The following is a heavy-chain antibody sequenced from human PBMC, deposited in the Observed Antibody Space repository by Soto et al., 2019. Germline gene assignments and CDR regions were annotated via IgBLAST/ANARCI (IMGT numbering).Heavy chain of an antibody. V-gene: IGHV4-34*01. D-gene: IGHD2-15*01. CDR2: INHSGST. Sequence: QVQLQQWGAGLLKPSETLSLTCAVYGGSFSGYYWSWIRQPPGKGLEWIGEINHSGSTNYNPSLKSRVTISVDTSKNQFSLNLSSATAADTAVYYCARRGPVVVAAKCGYWGQGTLVTVSS. J-gene: IGHJ4*02. CDR3: ARRGPVVVAAKCGY. CDR1: GGSFSGYY.